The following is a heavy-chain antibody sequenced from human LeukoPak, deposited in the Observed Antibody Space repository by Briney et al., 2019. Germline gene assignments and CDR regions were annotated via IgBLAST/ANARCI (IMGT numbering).Heavy chain of an antibody. CDR3: ARVNDGDGILAFDI. J-gene: IGHJ3*02. Sequence: PSETLSLTCTVSGGSISSGDYYWSWIRQPPGKGLEWIGYIYYSGSTYYNPSLKSRVTISVDTSKNQFSLKLSSVTATDTAVYYCARVNDGDGILAFDIWGQGTMVTVSS. V-gene: IGHV4-30-4*01. CDR1: GGSISSGDYY. D-gene: IGHD1-1*01. CDR2: IYYSGST.